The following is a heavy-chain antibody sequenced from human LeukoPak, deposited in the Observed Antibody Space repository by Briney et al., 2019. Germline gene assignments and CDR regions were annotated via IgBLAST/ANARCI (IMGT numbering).Heavy chain of an antibody. CDR3: ARAGMTTVTTINYYYYYGMDV. V-gene: IGHV4-59*01. J-gene: IGHJ6*02. Sequence: KPSETLSLTCTASGGSISSYYWSWIRQPPGKGLEWIGYIYYSGSTNYNPSLKSRVTISVDTSKNQFSLKLSSVTAADTAVYYCARAGMTTVTTINYYYYYGMDVWGQGTTVTVSS. CDR2: IYYSGST. D-gene: IGHD4-17*01. CDR1: GGSISSYY.